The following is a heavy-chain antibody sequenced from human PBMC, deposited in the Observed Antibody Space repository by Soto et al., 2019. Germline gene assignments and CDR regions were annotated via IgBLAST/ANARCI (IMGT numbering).Heavy chain of an antibody. CDR2: LIPIFGTA. D-gene: IGHD2-2*01. J-gene: IGHJ5*02. CDR3: ARGIRGPAAICNWFDP. CDR1: GGTFSSYA. V-gene: IGHV1-69*01. Sequence: QVQLVQSGAEVKKPGSSVKVSCKASGGTFSSYAISWVRQAPGQGLEWMGGLIPIFGTANYAQKFQGRVTITADEYTSTGYMELGSLRSEDTAVYYCARGIRGPAAICNWFDPWGQGTLVTVSS.